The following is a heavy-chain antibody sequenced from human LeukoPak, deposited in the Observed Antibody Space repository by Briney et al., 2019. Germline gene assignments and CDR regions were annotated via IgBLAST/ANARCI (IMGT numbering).Heavy chain of an antibody. CDR3: ARVIGSGSYWVSDWFDP. CDR2: MNPNSGNT. J-gene: IGHJ5*02. V-gene: IGHV1-8*02. D-gene: IGHD1-26*01. Sequence: ASVKVSCKASGFTYNAYYIHWVRQAPGQGLEWMGWMNPNSGNTGYAQKFQGRVTMTRNTSISTAYMELSSLRSEDTAVYYCARVIGSGSYWVSDWFDPWGQGTLVTVSS. CDR1: GFTYNAYY.